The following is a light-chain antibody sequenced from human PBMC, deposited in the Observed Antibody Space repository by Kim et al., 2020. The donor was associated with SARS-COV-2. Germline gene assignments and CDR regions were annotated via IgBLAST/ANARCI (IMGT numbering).Light chain of an antibody. CDR2: GAG. CDR1: HGRATSY. V-gene: IGKV3-20*01. Sequence: PADIATLSCMASHGRATSYFTWYQANPGQAPRLLIFGAGSWATGIPARFTGSGSETDVTLTISSLEPEDSVGYYCHQYGTFPYTFGHETKLEI. J-gene: IGKJ2*01. CDR3: HQYGTFPYT.